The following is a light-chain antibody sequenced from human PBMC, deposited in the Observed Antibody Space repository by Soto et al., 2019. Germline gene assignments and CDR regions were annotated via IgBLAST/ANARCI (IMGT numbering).Light chain of an antibody. Sequence: EIVMTQSSVTLSVSPGEGVTLSCRASQSVSNNLAWFQQKPGQAPSLLIYGASTRATGTPARFSGSGSGTAFTLTLSGLQSEELAVDYCQQYNNWPYSFGQRTKLE. V-gene: IGKV3-15*01. CDR3: QQYNNWPYS. CDR2: GAS. CDR1: QSVSNN. J-gene: IGKJ2*03.